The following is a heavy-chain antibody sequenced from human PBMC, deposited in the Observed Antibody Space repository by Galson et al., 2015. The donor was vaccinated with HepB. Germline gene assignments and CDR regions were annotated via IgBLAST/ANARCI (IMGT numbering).Heavy chain of an antibody. CDR2: ISAYNGNT. D-gene: IGHD6-13*01. CDR1: GYTFTSYG. V-gene: IGHV1-18*04. J-gene: IGHJ4*02. CDR3: ARRPLKQQLSIPDY. Sequence: SVKVSCKASGYTFTSYGISWVRQAPGQGLEWMGWISAYNGNTNYAQKLQGRVTMTTDTSTSTAYMELRSLRSDDTAVYYCARRPLKQQLSIPDYWGQGTLVTVSS.